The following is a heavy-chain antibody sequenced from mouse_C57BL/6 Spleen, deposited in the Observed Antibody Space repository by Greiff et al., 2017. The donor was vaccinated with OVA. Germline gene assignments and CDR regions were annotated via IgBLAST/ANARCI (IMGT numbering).Heavy chain of an antibody. CDR2: IYPRSGNT. Sequence: VQGVESGAELARPGASVKLSCKASGYTFTSYGISWVKQRTGQGLEWIGEIYPRSGNTYYNEKFKGKATLTADKSSSTAYMELRSLTSEDSAVYFCASYYDYAWFAYWGQGTLVTVSA. CDR1: GYTFTSYG. D-gene: IGHD2-4*01. V-gene: IGHV1-81*01. J-gene: IGHJ3*01. CDR3: ASYYDYAWFAY.